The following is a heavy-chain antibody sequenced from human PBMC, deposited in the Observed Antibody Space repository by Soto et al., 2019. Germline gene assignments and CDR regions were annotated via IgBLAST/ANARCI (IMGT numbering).Heavy chain of an antibody. Sequence: GESLKSSCKGSGYSVSSYWIVWVRQRPGKGLEWVGSIYAGDCDTRYSPSLQGQVTISADKSISIAYLQLSSLKASETAMYYCATLLAAEPHYFDYWGQGTLVTVSS. CDR1: GYSVSSYW. V-gene: IGHV5-51*03. J-gene: IGHJ4*02. CDR2: IYAGDCDT. CDR3: ATLLAAEPHYFDY. D-gene: IGHD6-13*01.